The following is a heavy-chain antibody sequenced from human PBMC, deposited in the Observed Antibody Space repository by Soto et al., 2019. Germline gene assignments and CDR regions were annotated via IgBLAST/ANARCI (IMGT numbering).Heavy chain of an antibody. Sequence: QLQLQESGPGLVKPAETLSLKCAVSGGSVISGNYFWGWIRQPPGNELEGMGNIYYNGDTYYSPSLKSRLTMSVDTAQNQFSLRLTHVTDADTAVYYCTRQLIDTLTPGHAFDFWGPETLVIVSS. CDR2: IYYNGDT. V-gene: IGHV4-39*01. J-gene: IGHJ3*01. CDR3: TRQLIDTLTPGHAFDF. D-gene: IGHD2-15*01. CDR1: GGSVISGNYF.